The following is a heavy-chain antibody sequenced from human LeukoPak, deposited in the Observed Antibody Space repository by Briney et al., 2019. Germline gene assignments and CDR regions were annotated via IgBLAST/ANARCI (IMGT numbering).Heavy chain of an antibody. V-gene: IGHV1-8*01. D-gene: IGHD3-10*01. CDR3: ASGSYLHGAFDI. J-gene: IGHJ3*02. CDR2: TNPNSGNT. Sequence: ASVKVSCKASGYTFTSYDINWVRQATGQGLEWMGWTNPNSGNTGYAQKFQGRVTMTRNTSISTAYMELSSLRSEDTAVYYCASGSYLHGAFDIWGQGTMVTVSS. CDR1: GYTFTSYD.